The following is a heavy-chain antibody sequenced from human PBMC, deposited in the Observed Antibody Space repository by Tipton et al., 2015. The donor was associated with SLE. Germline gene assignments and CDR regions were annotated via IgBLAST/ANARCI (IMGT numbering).Heavy chain of an antibody. J-gene: IGHJ4*02. Sequence: SLRLSCAASGFTFSSYGMHWVRQTPGKGLEWVSVISGSGAATYYTDSVRGRFTISRDTSKSTVYLQMNSLREDDTALYYCARGGLAAAGARLDSWGQGTLVTVSS. CDR2: ISGSGAAT. CDR1: GFTFSSYG. CDR3: ARGGLAAAGARLDS. D-gene: IGHD6-13*01. V-gene: IGHV3-NL1*01.